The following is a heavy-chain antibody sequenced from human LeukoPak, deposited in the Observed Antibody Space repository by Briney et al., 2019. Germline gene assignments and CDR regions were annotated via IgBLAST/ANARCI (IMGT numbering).Heavy chain of an antibody. J-gene: IGHJ4*02. CDR1: GFTFSSYA. D-gene: IGHD2-2*01. CDR2: ISGSGGST. Sequence: TGGSLRHSCAASGFTFSSYAMSWVRQAPGKGLEWVSAISGSGGSTHYADSVKGRFTISRDNSKNTLYLQMNSLRAEDTAVYYCAKHPSRSIVVVPAAIDYWGQGTLVTVSS. CDR3: AKHPSRSIVVVPAAIDY. V-gene: IGHV3-23*01.